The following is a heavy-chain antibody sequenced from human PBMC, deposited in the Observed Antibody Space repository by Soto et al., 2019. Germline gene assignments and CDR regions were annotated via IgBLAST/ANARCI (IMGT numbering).Heavy chain of an antibody. J-gene: IGHJ4*02. D-gene: IGHD3-10*01. CDR1: GFSFSAYY. CDR2: IKSDGSEQ. Sequence: EVQLVESGGGLVQPGGSLRLSCAASGFSFSAYYMTWVRQAPGKGLEWVASIKSDGSEQYYVDSVKGRFTISRDHAKNSLYLQMNSLRAGDTGLYYCSRENWFQDYWGQGTLVTVSS. CDR3: SRENWFQDY. V-gene: IGHV3-7*03.